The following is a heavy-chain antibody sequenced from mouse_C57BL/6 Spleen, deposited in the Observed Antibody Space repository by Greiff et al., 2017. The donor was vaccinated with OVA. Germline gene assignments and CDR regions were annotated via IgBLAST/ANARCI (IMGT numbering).Heavy chain of an antibody. D-gene: IGHD1-1*01. Sequence: QVQLQQSGPELVKPGASVKISCKASGYAFSSSWMNWVKQRPGKGLEWIGRIYPGDGDTNYNGKFKGKATLTADKSSSTAYMQLSSLTSEDSAVYFCATGSGSSPYYAMDYWGQGTSVTVSS. CDR2: IYPGDGDT. CDR1: GYAFSSSW. V-gene: IGHV1-82*01. J-gene: IGHJ4*01. CDR3: ATGSGSSPYYAMDY.